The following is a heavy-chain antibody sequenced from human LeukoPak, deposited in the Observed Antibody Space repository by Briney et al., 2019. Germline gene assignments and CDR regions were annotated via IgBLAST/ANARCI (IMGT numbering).Heavy chain of an antibody. CDR3: ATIRALWSGYPNTNYYYYGMDV. CDR1: GGSFSGYY. J-gene: IGHJ6*02. V-gene: IGHV4-34*01. Sequence: PSETLSLTCAVYGGSFSGYYWSWIRQPPGKGLEWIGEINHSGSTNYNPSLKSRVTISVDTSKNQFSLKLSSVTAADTAVYYCATIRALWSGYPNTNYYYYGMDVWGQGTTVTVSS. D-gene: IGHD3-3*01. CDR2: INHSGST.